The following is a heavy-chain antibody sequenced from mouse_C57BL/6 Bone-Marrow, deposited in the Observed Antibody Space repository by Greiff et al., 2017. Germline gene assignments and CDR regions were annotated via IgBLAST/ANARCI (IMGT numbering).Heavy chain of an antibody. V-gene: IGHV5-4*01. D-gene: IGHD2-2*01. CDR3: FGYRAWFAY. CDR2: ISDGGSYT. J-gene: IGHJ3*01. Sequence: DVQLVESGGGLVKPGGSLKLSCAASGFTFSSYAMSWVRQTPEKRLEWVATISDGGSYTYYPDNVKGRFTISRDNAKNNLYLQTSQLKSEDTAIYYCFGYRAWFAYWGQGTLVTVSA. CDR1: GFTFSSYA.